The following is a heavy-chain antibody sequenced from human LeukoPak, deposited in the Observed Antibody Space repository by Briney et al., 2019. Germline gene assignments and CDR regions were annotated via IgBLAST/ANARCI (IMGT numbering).Heavy chain of an antibody. V-gene: IGHV4-61*01. Sequence: SETLSLTCIVSGGSVSSGSYYWSWIRQPPGKGLEWIGYIHYSGSTNNNPSLKSRVTISVDTAKNQFSLKLSSVTAADTAVYYCAREELSSISRYYYYAMDVWGQGTTVTVPS. CDR2: IHYSGST. CDR3: AREELSSISRYYYYAMDV. CDR1: GGSVSSGSYY. J-gene: IGHJ6*02. D-gene: IGHD2-2*01.